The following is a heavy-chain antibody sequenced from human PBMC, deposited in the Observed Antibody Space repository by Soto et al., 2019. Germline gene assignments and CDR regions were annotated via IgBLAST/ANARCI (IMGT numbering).Heavy chain of an antibody. CDR2: ISGSGGST. J-gene: IGHJ4*02. V-gene: IGHV3-23*01. Sequence: GSLRLSCAASGFTFSSYAMSWVRQAPGKGLEWVSGISGSGGSTYYADSVKGRFTISRDNSKNTLYLQMNSLRAEDTAVYYCAKRSFVVVTATPFDYWGQGTLVTVSS. CDR3: AKRSFVVVTATPFDY. D-gene: IGHD2-21*02. CDR1: GFTFSSYA.